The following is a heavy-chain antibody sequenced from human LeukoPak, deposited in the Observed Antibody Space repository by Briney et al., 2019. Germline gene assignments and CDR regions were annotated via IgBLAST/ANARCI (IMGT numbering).Heavy chain of an antibody. V-gene: IGHV3-48*03. CDR2: ISSSGSTI. CDR3: ARVRDYDFWSGPYCMDV. Sequence: GGSLRLSCAASGFTFSSYEMNWVRQAPGKGLEWVSYISSSGSTIYYADSVKGRFTISRDNAKNSLYLQMNSLRAEDTAVYYCARVRDYDFWSGPYCMDVWGKGTTVTVSS. CDR1: GFTFSSYE. J-gene: IGHJ6*03. D-gene: IGHD3-3*01.